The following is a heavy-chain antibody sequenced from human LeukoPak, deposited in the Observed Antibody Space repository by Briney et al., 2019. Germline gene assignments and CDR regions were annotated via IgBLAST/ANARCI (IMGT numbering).Heavy chain of an antibody. Sequence: PSETLSLTCAVYGGSFSGYYWSWIRQPPGKGLEWIGEINHSGSTNYNPSLKSRVTISVDTSKNQFSLKLSSVTAADTAVYYCARGRCDYVWGSYRYTGRYYFDYWGQGTLVTVSS. CDR2: INHSGST. CDR3: ARGRCDYVWGSYRYTGRYYFDY. CDR1: GGSFSGYY. J-gene: IGHJ4*02. V-gene: IGHV4-34*01. D-gene: IGHD3-16*02.